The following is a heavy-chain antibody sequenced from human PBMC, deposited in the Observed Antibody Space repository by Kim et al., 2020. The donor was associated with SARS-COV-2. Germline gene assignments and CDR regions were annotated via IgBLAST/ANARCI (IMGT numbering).Heavy chain of an antibody. D-gene: IGHD3-16*01. J-gene: IGHJ4*02. CDR1: GGSISSSSYY. V-gene: IGHV4-39*01. CDR2: IYYSGST. Sequence: SETLSLTCTVSGGSISSSSYYWGWIRQPPGKGLEWIGSIYYSGSTYYNPSLKSRVTISVDTSNIQFSLKLSSVTAADTAVYYCARLSRLDSLGAHFDYWGQGTLVTVSS. CDR3: ARLSRLDSLGAHFDY.